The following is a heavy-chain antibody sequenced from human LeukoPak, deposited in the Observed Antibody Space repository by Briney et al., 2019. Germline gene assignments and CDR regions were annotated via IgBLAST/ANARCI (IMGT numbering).Heavy chain of an antibody. CDR3: ARLSDFWSGYHPPHFDY. J-gene: IGHJ4*02. Sequence: PSETLSLTCAVYGGSFSGYYWSWIRQPPGKGLEWIGEINHSGSTNYNPSLKSRVTISVDTSKNQFSLKLSSVTAADTAVYYCARLSDFWSGYHPPHFDYWGQGTLVTVSS. V-gene: IGHV4-34*01. CDR1: GGSFSGYY. CDR2: INHSGST. D-gene: IGHD3-3*01.